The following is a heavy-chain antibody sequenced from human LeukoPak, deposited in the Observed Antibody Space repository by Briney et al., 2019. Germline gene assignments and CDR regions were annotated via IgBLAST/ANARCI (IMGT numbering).Heavy chain of an antibody. Sequence: ASVKVSCKASGYTFTGYYVHWVRQAPGQGLEWMGWINPNSGATNYAQKFQGRVTMTRDTSISTAYMELSRLISDDTAVYHCARVALNTVTEHLFDPWGQGTLVTVPS. V-gene: IGHV1-2*02. CDR1: GYTFTGYY. D-gene: IGHD4-17*01. CDR2: INPNSGAT. J-gene: IGHJ5*01. CDR3: ARVALNTVTEHLFDP.